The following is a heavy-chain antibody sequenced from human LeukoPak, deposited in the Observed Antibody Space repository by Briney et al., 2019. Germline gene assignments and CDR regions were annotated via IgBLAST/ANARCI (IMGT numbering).Heavy chain of an antibody. Sequence: SETLSLTCAVYGGSFSGYYWSWIRQPPGKGLERIGRIYTSGSINYNPSLKSRVTISVDTSKNQFSLKLSSVTAADTAVYYCARVTSGYYTTDAFDIWGQGTMVTVSS. V-gene: IGHV4-4*08. CDR1: GGSFSGYY. J-gene: IGHJ3*02. D-gene: IGHD3-3*01. CDR3: ARVTSGYYTTDAFDI. CDR2: IYTSGSI.